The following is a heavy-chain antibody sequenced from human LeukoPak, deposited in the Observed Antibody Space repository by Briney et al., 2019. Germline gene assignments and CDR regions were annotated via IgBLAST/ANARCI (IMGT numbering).Heavy chain of an antibody. J-gene: IGHJ6*03. CDR1: GGTFSSYA. CDR3: ASRSGRGYSYGPRDXYMDV. D-gene: IGHD5-18*01. Sequence: SVKVSCXASGGTFSSYAISWVRQAPGQGLEWMGRIIPIFGTANYAQKFQGRVTITTDESTRTAYMELSSLRSEDTAVYYCASRSGRGYSYGPRDXYMDVXGKGTXVTV. CDR2: IIPIFGTA. V-gene: IGHV1-69*05.